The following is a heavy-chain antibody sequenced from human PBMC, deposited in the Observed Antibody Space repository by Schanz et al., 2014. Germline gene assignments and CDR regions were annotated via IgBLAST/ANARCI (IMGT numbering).Heavy chain of an antibody. V-gene: IGHV1-8*01. Sequence: QVQLVQSGAEVKKPGASVKVSCKASGYTFINHDVNWVRQATGQELEWMGWMNSNSGNTGYAQKFQGRVSMTRDTSISTAYMELSSLRSEDTAVYYCARAPTAYCSDTSCLGTPFDYWGQGTLVTDSS. J-gene: IGHJ4*02. D-gene: IGHD2-2*01. CDR2: MNSNSGNT. CDR1: GYTFINHD. CDR3: ARAPTAYCSDTSCLGTPFDY.